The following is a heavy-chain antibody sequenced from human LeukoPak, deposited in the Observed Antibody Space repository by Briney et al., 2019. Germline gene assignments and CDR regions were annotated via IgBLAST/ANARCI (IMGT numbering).Heavy chain of an antibody. Sequence: SETLSLTCAVYGGSSSGYYWSWIRQPPGKGLEWIGEINHSGSTNYNPSLKSRVTISVDTSKNQFSLKLSSVTAADTAVYYCAREKVSAVAGGGDYWGQGTLVTVSS. V-gene: IGHV4-34*01. CDR2: INHSGST. CDR1: GGSSSGYY. J-gene: IGHJ4*02. CDR3: AREKVSAVAGGGDY. D-gene: IGHD6-19*01.